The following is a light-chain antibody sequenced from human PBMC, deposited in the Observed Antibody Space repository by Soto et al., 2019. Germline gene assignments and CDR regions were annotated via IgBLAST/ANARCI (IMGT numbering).Light chain of an antibody. CDR2: GAS. Sequence: EIVMTQSPATLSVSPGERATLSCRASQSVSSNLAWYQQKPGQAPRLLIYGASTRATGIAARFSGSGSETDFTLTISSLQSEDFAVYYCHQYNYWPLTFGGGTKVEIK. CDR1: QSVSSN. V-gene: IGKV3-15*01. J-gene: IGKJ4*01. CDR3: HQYNYWPLT.